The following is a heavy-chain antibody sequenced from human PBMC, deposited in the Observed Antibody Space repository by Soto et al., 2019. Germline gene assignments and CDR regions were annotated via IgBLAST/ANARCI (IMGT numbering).Heavy chain of an antibody. J-gene: IGHJ5*02. D-gene: IGHD2-15*01. CDR3: ARVGEYCTGGSCPNWFDP. CDR2: IYHSGST. CDR1: GGSISSGGYS. V-gene: IGHV4-30-2*01. Sequence: SETLSLTCAVSGGSISSGGYSWSWIRQPPGKGLEWIGYIYHSGSTYYNPSLKSRVTISVDRSKNQFSLKLSSVTAADTAVYYCARVGEYCTGGSCPNWFDPWGQGTLVTVSS.